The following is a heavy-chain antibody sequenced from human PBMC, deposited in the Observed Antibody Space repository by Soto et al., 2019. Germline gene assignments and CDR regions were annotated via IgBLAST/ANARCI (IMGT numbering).Heavy chain of an antibody. D-gene: IGHD3-10*01. CDR3: AKGHYYGSGSYYKIPTNFDY. Sequence: EVQLVESGGGLVQPGRSLRLSCAASGFTFDDYAMHWVRQAPGKGLEWVSGISWNSGSIGYADSVKGRFTISRDNAKNSLYLQMNSLRAEDTALYYCAKGHYYGSGSYYKIPTNFDYWGQGTLVTVSS. J-gene: IGHJ4*02. CDR2: ISWNSGSI. CDR1: GFTFDDYA. V-gene: IGHV3-9*01.